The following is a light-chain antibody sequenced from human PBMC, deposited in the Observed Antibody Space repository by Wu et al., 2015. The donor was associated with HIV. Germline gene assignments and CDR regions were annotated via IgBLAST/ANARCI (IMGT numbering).Light chain of an antibody. CDR3: QQSDNGPLT. Sequence: SLSSRERSHPLLAGSEIVSNXFSLVPTETWPAPRLLIYDASNRVTGIPPRFSGSGSGIHFTLTISDLEPEDFAVYYCQQSDNGPLTFGQGTRLEIK. CDR2: DAS. V-gene: IGKV3-11*01. CDR1: EIVSNX. J-gene: IGKJ5*01.